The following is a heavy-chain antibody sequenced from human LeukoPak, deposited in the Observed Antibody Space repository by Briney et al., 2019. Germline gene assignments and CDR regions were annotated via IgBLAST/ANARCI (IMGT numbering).Heavy chain of an antibody. Sequence: GGSLRLSCAAPGFTFSSYAMSWVHQAPGKGLERVSAISGSGGSTYYADSVKGRFTISRDNSKNTLYLQMNSLRPEDTAVYYCAKDLSGYDSFVQFDYWGQETLVTVSS. CDR2: ISGSGGST. V-gene: IGHV3-23*01. CDR3: AKDLSGYDSFVQFDY. J-gene: IGHJ4*02. CDR1: GFTFSSYA. D-gene: IGHD5-12*01.